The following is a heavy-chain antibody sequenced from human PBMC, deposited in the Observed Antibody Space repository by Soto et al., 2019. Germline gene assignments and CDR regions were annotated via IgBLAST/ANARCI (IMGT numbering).Heavy chain of an antibody. CDR3: VRDREVVAGTASSDY. Sequence: GGSLRLSCTASGFTFFTYTMNWVRQAPGKGLEWVSSISSTSRYIYYADSLKGRFTISRDNAKNSLFLQMNSLRAEDTAVYYCVRDREVVAGTASSDYWGQGTLVTVSS. J-gene: IGHJ4*02. CDR2: ISSTSRYI. D-gene: IGHD6-19*01. V-gene: IGHV3-21*01. CDR1: GFTFFTYT.